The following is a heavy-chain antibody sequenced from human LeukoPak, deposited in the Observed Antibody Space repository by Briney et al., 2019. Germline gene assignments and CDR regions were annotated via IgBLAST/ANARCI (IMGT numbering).Heavy chain of an antibody. J-gene: IGHJ4*02. Sequence: KPSETLSLTCTVSGGSISNYYWSWIRRPPGKGLEWIAYIYYSGSTNYNPSLKSRVAISVDTSKNHFSPKLSSVTAADTAIYYCTRHRGSGLDYWGQGTLVTVSS. CDR1: GGSISNYY. CDR3: TRHRGSGLDY. V-gene: IGHV4-59*08. CDR2: IYYSGST. D-gene: IGHD6-19*01.